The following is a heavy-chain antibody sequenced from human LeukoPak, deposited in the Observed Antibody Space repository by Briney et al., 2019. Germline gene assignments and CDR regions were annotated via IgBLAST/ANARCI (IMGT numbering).Heavy chain of an antibody. V-gene: IGHV1-2*02. CDR3: ARARFLEWLLHFDY. CDR1: GYTFTGYY. J-gene: IGHJ4*02. Sequence: GASVKVSCKASGYTFTGYYMHWVRQAPGQGLEWTGWINPNSGGTNYAQKFQGRVTMTRDTSISTAYMELSRLRSDDTAVYYCARARFLEWLLHFDYWGQGTLVTVSS. D-gene: IGHD3-3*01. CDR2: INPNSGGT.